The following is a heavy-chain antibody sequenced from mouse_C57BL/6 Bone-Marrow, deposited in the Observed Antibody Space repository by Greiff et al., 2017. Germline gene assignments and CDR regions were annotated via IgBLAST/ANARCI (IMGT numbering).Heavy chain of an antibody. CDR1: GYTFTDYY. Sequence: EVQLQQSGPELVKPGASVKISCKASGYTFTDYYMNWVKQSHGKSLEWIGDINPNNGGTSYNQKFKGKATLTVDKSSSTAYMELRSLTSEDSAVYYCARVTSFAYWGQGTLVTVSA. V-gene: IGHV1-26*01. J-gene: IGHJ3*01. CDR2: INPNNGGT. D-gene: IGHD2-12*01. CDR3: ARVTSFAY.